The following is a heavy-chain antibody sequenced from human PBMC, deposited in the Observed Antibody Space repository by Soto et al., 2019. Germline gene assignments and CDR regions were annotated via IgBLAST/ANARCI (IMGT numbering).Heavy chain of an antibody. CDR2: ISGTTKYI. V-gene: IGHV3-21*01. Sequence: GGSLTLSCSASGFTFSSFNMHWVRQAPGKGLEWVSSISGTTKYIYYGDSVKGRFTISRDNAENSMFLQMNSLRVEDTAVYYCARSVLFRGLNRAFDIWGQGTPVTVSS. CDR1: GFTFSSFN. D-gene: IGHD3-10*01. CDR3: ARSVLFRGLNRAFDI. J-gene: IGHJ3*02.